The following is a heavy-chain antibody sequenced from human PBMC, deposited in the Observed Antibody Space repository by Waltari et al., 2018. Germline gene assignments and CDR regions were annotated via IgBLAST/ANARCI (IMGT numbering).Heavy chain of an antibody. Sequence: QVQLVQSGAEVKKPGASVKVSCKASGYTFTSYDINWVRQATGQGLEWMGWMNPNIGKTGYAQKFQGRVTMTRNTSISTAYMELSSLRSEDTAVYYCARGPHTIFGVAGVWFDPWGQGTLVTVSS. CDR3: ARGPHTIFGVAGVWFDP. CDR1: GYTFTSYD. V-gene: IGHV1-8*01. J-gene: IGHJ5*02. CDR2: MNPNIGKT. D-gene: IGHD3-3*01.